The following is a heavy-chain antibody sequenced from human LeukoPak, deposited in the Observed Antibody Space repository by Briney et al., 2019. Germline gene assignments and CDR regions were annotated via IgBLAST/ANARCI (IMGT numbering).Heavy chain of an antibody. Sequence: VGSLRLSCAASGFTFSSYAMSWVRQAPGKGLEWVSAISGSGGTTYYADSVKGRFTISRDNSKNTLYLQMNSLRADDTAVYYCAKIAASGTNYWGQGTLVTVSS. CDR3: AKIAASGTNY. J-gene: IGHJ4*02. CDR2: ISGSGGTT. CDR1: GFTFSSYA. D-gene: IGHD6-13*01. V-gene: IGHV3-23*01.